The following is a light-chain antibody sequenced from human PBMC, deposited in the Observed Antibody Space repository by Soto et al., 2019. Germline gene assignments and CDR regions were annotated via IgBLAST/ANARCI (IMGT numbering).Light chain of an antibody. CDR2: GAS. V-gene: IGKV3-20*01. J-gene: IGKJ4*01. CDR3: QQYGSSHT. Sequence: EIVMTQAPATLSVSPGERATLSCRAGQNIHTNLAWYQQKPGQAIRLLIYGASSRGTGIPHMFSGSGSWTAFSLTISRLEPEDFAVYYCQQYGSSHTFGGGTKVDIK. CDR1: QNIHTN.